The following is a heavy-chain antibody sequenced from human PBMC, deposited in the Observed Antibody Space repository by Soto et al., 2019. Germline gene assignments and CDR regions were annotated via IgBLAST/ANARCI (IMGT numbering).Heavy chain of an antibody. CDR3: AKALATYYYDSSGYPGAPCFDY. D-gene: IGHD3-22*01. V-gene: IGHV3-23*01. CDR2: ISGSGGST. J-gene: IGHJ4*02. Sequence: GGSLRLSSAASGFTFSSYAMSWVRQAPGKGLEWVSAISGSGGSTYYADSVKGRFTISRDNSKNTLYLQMNSLRAEDTAVYYCAKALATYYYDSSGYPGAPCFDYWGQGTLVTVSS. CDR1: GFTFSSYA.